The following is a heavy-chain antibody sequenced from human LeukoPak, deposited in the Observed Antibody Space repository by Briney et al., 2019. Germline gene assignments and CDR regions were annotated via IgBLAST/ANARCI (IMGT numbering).Heavy chain of an antibody. D-gene: IGHD5-12*01. CDR3: AREGYSGYVSEAFDI. CDR1: GFTFSSYG. J-gene: IGHJ3*02. Sequence: PGGSLRLSCAASGFTFSSYGMHWVRQAPGKGLEWVAVIWYDGSNKYYADSVKGRFTISRDNSKNTLYLQMNSLRAEDTAVYYCAREGYSGYVSEAFDIWGQGTMVTVSS. CDR2: IWYDGSNK. V-gene: IGHV3-33*01.